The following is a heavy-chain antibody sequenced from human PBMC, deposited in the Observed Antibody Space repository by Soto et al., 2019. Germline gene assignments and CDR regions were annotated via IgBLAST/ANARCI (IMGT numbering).Heavy chain of an antibody. J-gene: IGHJ4*02. D-gene: IGHD4-17*01. CDR3: AKGSASGRPYDFDY. V-gene: IGHV3-23*01. CDR2: ITGSGGDT. CDR1: GFTFSNYV. Sequence: GGSLRLSCAASGFTFSNYVMSWVRQAPGKGLEWVSAITGSGGDTYCADSMKGRFITSRDNSKNTLYLKMNSLRAEATAVYYCAKGSASGRPYDFDYWGQGTLVTVSS.